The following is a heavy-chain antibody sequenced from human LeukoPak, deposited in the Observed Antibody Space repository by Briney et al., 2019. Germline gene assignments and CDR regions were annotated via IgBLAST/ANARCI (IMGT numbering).Heavy chain of an antibody. Sequence: ASVKVSCKASGYTFTGYYMHWVRQAPGQGLEWMGWINPNSGGTNYAQKFQGRVTMTRDTSISTAYMELSRLRSDDTAVYYCARVYGVRGVIITLYYWGQGTLVTVSS. J-gene: IGHJ4*02. CDR1: GYTFTGYY. CDR3: ARVYGVRGVIITLYY. CDR2: INPNSGGT. D-gene: IGHD3-10*01. V-gene: IGHV1-2*02.